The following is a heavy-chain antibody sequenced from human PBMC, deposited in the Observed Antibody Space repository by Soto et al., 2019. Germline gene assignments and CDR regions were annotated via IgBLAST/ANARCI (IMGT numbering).Heavy chain of an antibody. J-gene: IGHJ4*02. CDR3: ARDPDITIFRVVIIEGDPFDY. Sequence: QVQLVESGGGVVQPGRSLRLSCAASGFTFSSYGMHWVRQAPGKGLEWVAVIWYDGSNKYYADSVKGRFTISRDNSKNTLYLQMNSLRAEDTAVYYCARDPDITIFRVVIIEGDPFDYWGQGTLVTVSS. D-gene: IGHD3-3*01. CDR1: GFTFSSYG. V-gene: IGHV3-33*01. CDR2: IWYDGSNK.